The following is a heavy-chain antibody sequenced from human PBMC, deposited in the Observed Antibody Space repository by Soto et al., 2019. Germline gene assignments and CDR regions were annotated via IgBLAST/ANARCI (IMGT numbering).Heavy chain of an antibody. D-gene: IGHD3-22*01. CDR1: GFTFTAYG. V-gene: IGHV1-18*01. J-gene: IGHJ4*02. CDR2: ISAYNGNK. CDR3: ARDVIGHDNYETIGYYFDH. Sequence: ASVKVSCKTSGFTFTAYGFTWGRQAPGQGLEWMGWISAYNGNKNYAQKFQDRVTLTTDTSTSTVYMELRSLISDDTAVYYCARDVIGHDNYETIGYYFDHWGQGTLVTVSS.